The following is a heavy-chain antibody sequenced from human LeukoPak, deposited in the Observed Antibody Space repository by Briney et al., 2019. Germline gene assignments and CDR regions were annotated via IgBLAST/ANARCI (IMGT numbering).Heavy chain of an antibody. J-gene: IGHJ4*02. CDR2: IYDSRST. Sequence: SETLSLTCTVSGASINNYYLSWIRQPPGKGLEWIGYIYDSRSTNYNPSLKSRVSISVDASENQFSLKLRSVTAADTAVYYCARGYCDILIGKGYFDYWGQGNLVTVSS. D-gene: IGHD3-9*01. CDR1: GASINNYY. V-gene: IGHV4-59*08. CDR3: ARGYCDILIGKGYFDY.